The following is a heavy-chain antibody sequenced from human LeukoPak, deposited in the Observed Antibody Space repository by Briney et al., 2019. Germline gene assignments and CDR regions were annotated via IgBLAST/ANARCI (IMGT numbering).Heavy chain of an antibody. V-gene: IGHV1-46*01. CDR2: INPSGGST. Sequence: ASVKVSCKASGYTFTSYYMHWVRQAPGQGLEWMGIINPSGGSTSYAQKFQGRVTMTRDTSTSTVYMELSSLRSEDTAVYYCARGGHDYGDYGLNEAHSWFDPWGQGTLVTVSS. CDR1: GYTFTSYY. J-gene: IGHJ5*02. CDR3: ARGGHDYGDYGLNEAHSWFDP. D-gene: IGHD4-17*01.